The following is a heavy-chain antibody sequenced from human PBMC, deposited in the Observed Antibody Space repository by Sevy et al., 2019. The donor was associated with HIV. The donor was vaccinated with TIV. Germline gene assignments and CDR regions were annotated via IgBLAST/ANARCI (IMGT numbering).Heavy chain of an antibody. D-gene: IGHD3-3*01. CDR1: GFNFHSYA. CDR2: ISGSGDTT. V-gene: IGHV3-23*01. Sequence: GGSLRLSCAASGFNFHSYAMTWVRQAPGKGLEWVSAISGSGDTTYFADSVRGRFTVSRDNLKNTVFLQLNSLRVEDTVVYFCAKVGDGFWSGPEVNWFDPWGQGTLVTVSS. J-gene: IGHJ5*02. CDR3: AKVGDGFWSGPEVNWFDP.